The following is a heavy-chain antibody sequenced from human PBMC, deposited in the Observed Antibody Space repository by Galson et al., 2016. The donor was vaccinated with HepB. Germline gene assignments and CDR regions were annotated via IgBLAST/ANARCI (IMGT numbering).Heavy chain of an antibody. Sequence: QSGAEVKKPGESLRISCQGSGYRFTNYYIFWVRQTPGKGLEWMGRIDPSNSYINYSPSFQGHVIFSVDESISTAFLQWSSLRASDTAMYYCASGGAGPTDYGGQGTLVTVAS. V-gene: IGHV5-10-1*01. D-gene: IGHD6-19*01. CDR3: ASGGAGPTDY. CDR1: GYRFTNYY. J-gene: IGHJ4*02. CDR2: IDPSNSYI.